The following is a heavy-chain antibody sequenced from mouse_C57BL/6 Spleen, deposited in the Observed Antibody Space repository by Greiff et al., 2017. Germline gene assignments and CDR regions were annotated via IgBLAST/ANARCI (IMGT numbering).Heavy chain of an antibody. CDR1: GYSITSGYY. J-gene: IGHJ3*01. D-gene: IGHD1-3*01. CDR3: ARDGEWGGAY. Sequence: ESGPGLVKPSQSLSLTCSVTGYSITSGYYWNWIRQFPGNKLEWMGYISYDGSNNYNPSLKNRISITRDTSKNQFFLKLNSVTTEDTATYYCARDGEWGGAYWGQGTLVTVSA. V-gene: IGHV3-6*01. CDR2: ISYDGSN.